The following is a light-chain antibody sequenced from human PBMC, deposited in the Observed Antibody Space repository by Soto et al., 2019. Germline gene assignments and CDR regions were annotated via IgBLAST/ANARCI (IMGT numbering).Light chain of an antibody. V-gene: IGKV1-39*01. J-gene: IGKJ1*01. Sequence: DIQMTQSPSSLSASVGDRVTITCRASQSVSIYLNWYQQKPGKAPKLLIYAASNLQSGVPSRFSGTGSATDFTLTISSLQPEDFATYYCQQYNSYPWTFGQGTKVEIK. CDR2: AAS. CDR1: QSVSIY. CDR3: QQYNSYPWT.